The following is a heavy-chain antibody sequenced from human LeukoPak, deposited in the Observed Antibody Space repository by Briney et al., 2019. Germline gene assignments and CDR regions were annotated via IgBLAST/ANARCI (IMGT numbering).Heavy chain of an antibody. V-gene: IGHV3-21*01. J-gene: IGHJ5*02. CDR3: AREHIIGWFDP. CDR1: GFTFSSYS. D-gene: IGHD3-3*01. Sequence: PGGSLRLSCAASGFTFSSYSMNWVRQAPGKGLEWVSSISSSSSSYIYYADSVKGRFTISRDNAKNSLYLQMNSLRAEDTAVYYCAREHIIGWFDPWGQGTLVTVSS. CDR2: ISSSSSSYI.